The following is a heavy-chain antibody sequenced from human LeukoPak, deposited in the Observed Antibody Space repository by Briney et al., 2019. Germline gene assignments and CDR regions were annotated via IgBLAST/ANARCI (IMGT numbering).Heavy chain of an antibody. D-gene: IGHD6-13*01. CDR1: GYSLSNSY. J-gene: IGHJ5*02. CDR3: AKDVTLGSWYGWFDP. Sequence: ASVKVSCKTSGYSLSNSYMHWVRQAPGQGLEWMRVLNPGSGSTSYAQKFQDRVTMTTDMSTSTVYMELSSLRFEDTAVYYCAKDVTLGSWYGWFDPWGQGTLVIVSS. V-gene: IGHV1-46*01. CDR2: LNPGSGST.